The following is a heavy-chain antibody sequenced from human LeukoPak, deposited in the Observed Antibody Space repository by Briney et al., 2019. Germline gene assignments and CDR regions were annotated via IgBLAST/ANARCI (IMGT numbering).Heavy chain of an antibody. D-gene: IGHD2-21*02. CDR2: IGTRGYYT. CDR3: ARGGGGDPFYFDY. Sequence: GGSLILSCVASGFTVINFAMNWVRQAPGKGLEWVSSIGTRGYYTYYADSVKGRFTIARDNADNSLYLQMNSLSAEDTAVYYCARGGGGDPFYFDYWGQGTLVTVSS. J-gene: IGHJ4*02. CDR1: GFTVINFA. V-gene: IGHV3-21*06.